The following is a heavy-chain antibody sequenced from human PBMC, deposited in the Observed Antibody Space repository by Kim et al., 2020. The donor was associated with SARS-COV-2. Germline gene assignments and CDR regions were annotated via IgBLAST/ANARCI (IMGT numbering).Heavy chain of an antibody. Sequence: GGSLRLSCAASGFTFSSYAMSWVRQAPGKGLEWVSAISGSGGSTYYADSVKGRFTISRDNSKNTLYLQMNSLRAEDTAVYYCAKSRGSYYYDSSGYYYDFPFDAFDIWGQGTMVTVSS. CDR1: GFTFSSYA. CDR3: AKSRGSYYYDSSGYYYDFPFDAFDI. V-gene: IGHV3-23*01. D-gene: IGHD3-22*01. J-gene: IGHJ3*02. CDR2: ISGSGGST.